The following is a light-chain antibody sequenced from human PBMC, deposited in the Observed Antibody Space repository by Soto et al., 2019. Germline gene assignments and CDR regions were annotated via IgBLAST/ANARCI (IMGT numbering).Light chain of an antibody. CDR2: GAS. CDR3: QQYNNWPQT. CDR1: RNINRK. J-gene: IGKJ2*01. Sequence: EIVMTQSPATLSVSPGERATLSCRASRNINRKLAWYQQKPGQAPRLLISGASTRATGIPARFSGSGSGTEFTLTISSLQSEDFAVYYCQQYNNWPQTFGQGTKLEIK. V-gene: IGKV3-15*01.